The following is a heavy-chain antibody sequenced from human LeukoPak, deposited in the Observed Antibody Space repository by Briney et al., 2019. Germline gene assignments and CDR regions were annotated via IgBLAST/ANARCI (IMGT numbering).Heavy chain of an antibody. D-gene: IGHD4-17*01. CDR3: ARVGSRADYGDSRYYYYYYGMDV. Sequence: GGSLRLSCAASGFTFSSYSMNWVRQAPGKGLEWVSYISSSSSTIYYADSVKGRFTISRDNAKNSLYLQMDSLRAEDTAVYYCARVGSRADYGDSRYYYYYYGMDVWGQGTTVTVSS. CDR2: ISSSSSTI. J-gene: IGHJ6*02. CDR1: GFTFSSYS. V-gene: IGHV3-48*01.